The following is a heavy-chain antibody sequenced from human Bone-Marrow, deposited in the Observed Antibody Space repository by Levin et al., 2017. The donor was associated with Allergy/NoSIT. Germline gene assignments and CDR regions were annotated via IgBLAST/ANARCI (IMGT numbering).Heavy chain of an antibody. Sequence: GESLKISCAASGFNFGNYWMHWVRQAPGKGLEWVARISGDESRKSYADFVEGRFTISRDNSKHTLSLQMNSLTVDDTSVYYCARGGTYPDRGFDVWGQGTVVTVSS. CDR2: ISGDESRK. V-gene: IGHV3-74*01. CDR3: ARGGTYPDRGFDV. D-gene: IGHD5-12*01. CDR1: GFNFGNYW. J-gene: IGHJ3*01.